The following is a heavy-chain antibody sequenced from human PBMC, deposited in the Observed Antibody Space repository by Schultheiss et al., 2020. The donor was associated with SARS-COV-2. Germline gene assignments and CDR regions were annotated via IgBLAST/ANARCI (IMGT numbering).Heavy chain of an antibody. CDR1: GGSISSYY. V-gene: IGHV4-59*01. CDR2: IYYSGSA. CDR3: ARGAKDYSYAMDV. J-gene: IGHJ6*02. Sequence: SETLSLTCTVSGGSISSYYWTWIRQPPGKELEWIGYIYYSGSADYNPSLKSRVTMSLDTSKNQFSLRLSSVTAVDTALYYCARGAKDYSYAMDVWGQGTTVTVSS.